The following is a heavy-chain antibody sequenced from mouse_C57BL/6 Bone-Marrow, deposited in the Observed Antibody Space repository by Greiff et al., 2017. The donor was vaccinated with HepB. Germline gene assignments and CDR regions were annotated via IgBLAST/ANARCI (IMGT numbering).Heavy chain of an antibody. V-gene: IGHV2-9*01. Sequence: VKLVESGPGLVAPSQSLSITCTVSGFSLTSYGVDWVRQPPGKGLEWMGVIWGGGSTNYNSALMSRLSISKDNSKSQVFLKMNSLQTDDTAMYYCATQQGNYYGSSYAMDYWGQGTSVTVSS. D-gene: IGHD1-1*01. J-gene: IGHJ4*01. CDR1: GFSLTSYG. CDR2: IWGGGST. CDR3: ATQQGNYYGSSYAMDY.